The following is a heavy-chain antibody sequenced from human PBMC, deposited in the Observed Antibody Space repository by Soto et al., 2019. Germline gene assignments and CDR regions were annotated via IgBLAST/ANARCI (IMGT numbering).Heavy chain of an antibody. CDR3: SGGYYYDSSGYTFDY. CDR1: GGSISSYY. V-gene: IGHV4-59*01. D-gene: IGHD3-22*01. CDR2: IYYSGST. Sequence: PSETLSLTCTVSGGSISSYYWSWIRQPPGKGLEWIGYIYYSGSTNYNPSLKSRVTISVDTSKNQFSLKLSSVTAADTAVYYCSGGYYYDSSGYTFDYWGQGTLVTVSS. J-gene: IGHJ4*02.